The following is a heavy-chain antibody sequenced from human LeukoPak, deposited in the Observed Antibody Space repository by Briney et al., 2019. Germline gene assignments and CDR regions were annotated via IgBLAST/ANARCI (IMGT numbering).Heavy chain of an antibody. J-gene: IGHJ4*02. CDR1: GFTFSSYA. CDR2: ISGSGGST. Sequence: PGGSLRLSCAASGFTFSSYAMSWVRQAPGKGLEWVSAISGSGGSTYYVGSVKGRFTITRDNSKNTLYLQMNSLRAEDTAVYYCAKVGLWLRGGYSYGYYDYWGQGTLVTVSS. V-gene: IGHV3-23*01. CDR3: AKVGLWLRGGYSYGYYDY. D-gene: IGHD5-18*01.